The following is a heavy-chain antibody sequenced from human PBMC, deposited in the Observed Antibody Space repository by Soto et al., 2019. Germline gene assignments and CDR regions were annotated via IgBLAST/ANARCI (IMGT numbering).Heavy chain of an antibody. J-gene: IGHJ6*02. CDR2: IKSKTDGGTT. D-gene: IGHD6-19*01. Sequence: LRLSCAASGFTFSNAWMSWVRQAPGKGLEWVGRIKSKTDGGTTDYAAPVKGRFTISRDDSKNTLYLQMNSLKTEDTAVYYCTTEQYSSGCMDVWGQGTTVTVSS. CDR1: GFTFSNAW. V-gene: IGHV3-15*01. CDR3: TTEQYSSGCMDV.